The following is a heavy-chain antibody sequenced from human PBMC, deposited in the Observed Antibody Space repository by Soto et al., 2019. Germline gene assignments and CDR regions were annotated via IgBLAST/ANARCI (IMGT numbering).Heavy chain of an antibody. Sequence: GESLKISCKGSGYSFTSYWISWVRQMPGKGLEWMGRIDPSDSYTNYSPSFQGHVTISADKSIGTAYLQWSSLKASDTAMYYCARVRAQTSHIVVVLDYYYYYGMDVWGQGTTVTVS. J-gene: IGHJ6*02. V-gene: IGHV5-10-1*01. CDR2: IDPSDSYT. CDR3: ARVRAQTSHIVVVLDYYYYYGMDV. CDR1: GYSFTSYW. D-gene: IGHD2-21*01.